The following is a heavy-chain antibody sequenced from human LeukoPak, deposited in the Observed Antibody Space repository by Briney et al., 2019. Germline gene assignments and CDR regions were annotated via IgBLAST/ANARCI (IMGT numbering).Heavy chain of an antibody. J-gene: IGHJ5*02. CDR3: ARAPVGSIWFGELLPSRWRFNWFDP. CDR2: ISAYNGNT. Sequence: GASVKVSCKASGYTFTGYYLHWVRQAPGQGLEWMGWISAYNGNTNYAQKLQGRVTMTTDTSTSTAYMELRSLRSDDTAVYYCARAPVGSIWFGELLPSRWRFNWFDPWGQGTLVTVSS. V-gene: IGHV1-18*04. D-gene: IGHD3-10*01. CDR1: GYTFTGYY.